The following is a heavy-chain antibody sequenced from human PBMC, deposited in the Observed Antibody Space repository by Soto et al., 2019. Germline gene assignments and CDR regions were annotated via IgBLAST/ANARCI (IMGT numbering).Heavy chain of an antibody. Sequence: SETLSLTCAVYGGSFSGYYWSWIRQPPGKGLEWIGEINHSGSTNYNPSLKSRVTISVDTSKNQFSLKLSSVTAADTAVYYCARGRRKGYSFNYYYYYMDVWGKGTTVT. CDR2: INHSGST. CDR3: ARGRRKGYSFNYYYYYMDV. CDR1: GGSFSGYY. V-gene: IGHV4-34*01. D-gene: IGHD5-18*01. J-gene: IGHJ6*03.